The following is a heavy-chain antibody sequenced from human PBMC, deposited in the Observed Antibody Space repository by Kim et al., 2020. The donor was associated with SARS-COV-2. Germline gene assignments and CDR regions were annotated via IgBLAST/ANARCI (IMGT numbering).Heavy chain of an antibody. Sequence: KGRFTISRDNAKNSLYLQMNSLRAEDTAVYYCARAGLGYSGYDFWAPLEYWGQGTLVTVSS. CDR3: ARAGLGYSGYDFWAPLEY. D-gene: IGHD5-12*01. J-gene: IGHJ4*02. V-gene: IGHV3-48*03.